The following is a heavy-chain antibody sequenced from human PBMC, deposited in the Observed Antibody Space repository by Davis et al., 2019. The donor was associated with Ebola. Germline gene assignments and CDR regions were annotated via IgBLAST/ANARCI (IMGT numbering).Heavy chain of an antibody. CDR3: ARDPLARFMGGVSSGWSLVA. V-gene: IGHV3-30-3*01. D-gene: IGHD6-19*01. Sequence: GESLKISCAVSGFTFSNYAMHWVRQAPGKGPEWVALISYDGINKFYADSVKGRFTISRDNSKNTLYLQTDSLRAEDTAVYYCARDPLARFMGGVSSGWSLVAWGQGALVTVSS. CDR2: ISYDGINK. CDR1: GFTFSNYA. J-gene: IGHJ4*02.